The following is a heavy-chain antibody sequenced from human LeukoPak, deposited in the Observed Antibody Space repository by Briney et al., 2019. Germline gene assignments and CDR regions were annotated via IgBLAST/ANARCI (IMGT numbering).Heavy chain of an antibody. CDR3: ARSHVLRFLEWPYFDY. CDR2: IYYSGST. V-gene: IGHV4-59*01. CDR1: GGSISSYY. J-gene: IGHJ4*02. Sequence: PSETLSLTCTLSGGSISSYYWSWIRQPPGKGLEWIGYIYYSGSTNYNPSLKSRVTISVDTSKNQFSLKLSSVTAADTAVYYCARSHVLRFLEWPYFDYWGQGTLVTVSS. D-gene: IGHD3-3*01.